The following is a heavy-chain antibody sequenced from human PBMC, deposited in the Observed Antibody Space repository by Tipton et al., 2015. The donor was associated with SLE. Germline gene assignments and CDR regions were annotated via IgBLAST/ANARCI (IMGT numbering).Heavy chain of an antibody. V-gene: IGHV3-23*01. Sequence: GSLRLSCAASGFTFSNFAMSWVRQAPGKGLEWVSAISNSGVSLYYADSVKGRFTISRDNSKNTVYLQMDSLKAEDTATYYCTTDGGGIVATIGGEFDYWGQGTLVTVSS. D-gene: IGHD5-12*01. CDR1: GFTFSNFA. CDR2: ISNSGVSL. CDR3: TTDGGGIVATIGGEFDY. J-gene: IGHJ4*02.